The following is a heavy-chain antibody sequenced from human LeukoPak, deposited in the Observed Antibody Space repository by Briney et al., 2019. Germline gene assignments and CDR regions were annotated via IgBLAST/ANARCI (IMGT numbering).Heavy chain of an antibody. J-gene: IGHJ6*02. CDR1: GYTFTSYG. Sequence: GASVKVSCKASGYTFTSYGISWVRQAPGQGLEWMGWISAYNGNTNYAQKLQGRVTMTTDTSTSTAYMELRSLGSDDTAVYYCARDDGAVAGYYGMDVWGQGTTVTVSS. CDR3: ARDDGAVAGYYGMDV. V-gene: IGHV1-18*01. D-gene: IGHD6-19*01. CDR2: ISAYNGNT.